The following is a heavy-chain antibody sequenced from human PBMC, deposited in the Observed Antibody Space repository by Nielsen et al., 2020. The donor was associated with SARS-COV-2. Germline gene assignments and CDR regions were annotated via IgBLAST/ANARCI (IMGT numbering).Heavy chain of an antibody. J-gene: IGHJ6*02. CDR2: INSDGITT. CDR1: GFSFSSYW. V-gene: IGHV3-74*01. Sequence: GGSLRLSCAASGFSFSSYWMYWVRQAPGKGLVWVSRINSDGITTNYADSVKGRFSISRDNGKNTLYLQMNSLRAEDTAVYYCAKDISLYGDVWGQGTTVTVSS. D-gene: IGHD2-8*01. CDR3: AKDISLYGDV.